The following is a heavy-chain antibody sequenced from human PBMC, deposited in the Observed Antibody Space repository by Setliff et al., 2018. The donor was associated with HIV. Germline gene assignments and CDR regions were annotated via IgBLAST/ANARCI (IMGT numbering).Heavy chain of an antibody. CDR2: INPDTGAT. CDR1: GNTFTGPY. Sequence: ASVKVSCKASGNTFTGPYLHWVRQAPGQGLGWMGRINPDTGATNYAQNFQARVTMTRDTSITTAYMELSSLRSDDTAVYYCARDFPYSGSWYFDYWGQGTLVTVSS. D-gene: IGHD6-13*01. V-gene: IGHV1-2*06. CDR3: ARDFPYSGSWYFDY. J-gene: IGHJ4*02.